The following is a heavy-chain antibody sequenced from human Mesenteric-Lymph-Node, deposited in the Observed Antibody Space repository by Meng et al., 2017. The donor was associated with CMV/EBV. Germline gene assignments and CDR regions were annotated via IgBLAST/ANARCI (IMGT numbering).Heavy chain of an antibody. CDR1: GFIFSSYA. Sequence: GESLKISCAASGFIFSSYAMHWVRQAPGKGLEWVAVIWYDGTNKYYTDSVRGRFTISRDNSKNTVYLQMNSLRAEDTAVYYCARDIGTVTAPDYWGQGTLVTVSS. CDR3: ARDIGTVTAPDY. J-gene: IGHJ4*02. V-gene: IGHV3-33*01. D-gene: IGHD4-17*01. CDR2: IWYDGTNK.